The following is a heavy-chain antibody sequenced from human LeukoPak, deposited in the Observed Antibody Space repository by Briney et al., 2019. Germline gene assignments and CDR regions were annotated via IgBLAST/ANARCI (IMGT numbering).Heavy chain of an antibody. Sequence: GGSLRLSCAASGFTFSSYAMSWVRQAPGRGLEWVAAISGSGGSTYYAASVKGRFTISKNTLYLQMNSLRAEDTAVYYCAKGRPVINCGGDCYLFDYWGQGTLVTVSS. CDR3: AKGRPVINCGGDCYLFDY. D-gene: IGHD2-21*02. J-gene: IGHJ4*02. V-gene: IGHV3-23*01. CDR2: ISGSGGST. CDR1: GFTFSSYA.